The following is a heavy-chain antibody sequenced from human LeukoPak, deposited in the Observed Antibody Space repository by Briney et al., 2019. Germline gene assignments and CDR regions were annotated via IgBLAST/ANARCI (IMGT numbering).Heavy chain of an antibody. D-gene: IGHD5-24*01. Sequence: GGSLRLSCVASGFPFSSYWMTWVRQAPGKGLEWVANIRQDGSKKSYVDSVKGRFTISRDSAKNSLYLQMNSLRAEDTAIYYCTRVGYIDEGIDYWGQGTLVTVSS. J-gene: IGHJ4*02. CDR3: TRVGYIDEGIDY. CDR1: GFPFSSYW. CDR2: IRQDGSKK. V-gene: IGHV3-7*04.